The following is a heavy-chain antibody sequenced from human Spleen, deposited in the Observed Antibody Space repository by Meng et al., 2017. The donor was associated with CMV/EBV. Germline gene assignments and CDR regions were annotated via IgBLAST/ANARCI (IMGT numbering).Heavy chain of an antibody. V-gene: IGHV1-3*02. CDR2: SNAGNGNT. D-gene: IGHD6-6*01. Sequence: ASVKVSCKASGYTFTSYAMHWVRQAPGQRLEWMGWSNAGNGNTKYSQEFQGRVTITRDTSISTAYMELSRLRSDDTAVYYCARVPYSSWYYFDFWGQGTLVTVSS. J-gene: IGHJ4*02. CDR1: GYTFTSYA. CDR3: ARVPYSSWYYFDF.